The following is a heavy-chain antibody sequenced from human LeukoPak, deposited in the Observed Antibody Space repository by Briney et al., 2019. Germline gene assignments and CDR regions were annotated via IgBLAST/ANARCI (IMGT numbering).Heavy chain of an antibody. D-gene: IGHD4-11*01. CDR2: IYYSGST. CDR3: ARGDMTTEFGY. V-gene: IGHV4-61*05. Sequence: SETLSLTCTVSGGSISSSSYYWGWIRQPPGKGLEWIGYIYYSGSTNYNPSLKSRVTISVDTSKNQFSLKLSSVTAADTAVYYCARGDMTTEFGYWGQGTLVTVSS. J-gene: IGHJ4*02. CDR1: GGSISSSSYY.